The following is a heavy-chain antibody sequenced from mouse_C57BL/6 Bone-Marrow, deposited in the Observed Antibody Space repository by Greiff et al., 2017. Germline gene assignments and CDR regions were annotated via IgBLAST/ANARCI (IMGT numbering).Heavy chain of an antibody. Sequence: QVQLQQSGPELVKPGASVKISCKASGYAFSSSWMNWVKQRPGKGLEWIGRLYPGDGDTNYNGKFKGKATLTADKSSSTAYMQLSSLTSEDSAVYFCARGYYDYDGGAWFAYWGQGTLVTVSA. CDR3: ARGYYDYDGGAWFAY. V-gene: IGHV1-82*01. CDR1: GYAFSSSW. D-gene: IGHD2-4*01. J-gene: IGHJ3*01. CDR2: LYPGDGDT.